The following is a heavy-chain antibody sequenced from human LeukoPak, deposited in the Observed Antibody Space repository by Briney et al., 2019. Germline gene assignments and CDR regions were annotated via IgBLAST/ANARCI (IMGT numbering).Heavy chain of an antibody. D-gene: IGHD3-9*01. CDR3: ARALLDYDILTGYSH. Sequence: SETLSPTCTVSGGSISSYYWSWVRQPAGKGLEWIGRIYTSGSTNYNPSLKSRVTMSVDKYKNQCSRRRSSVTAADTAVYYCARALLDYDILTGYSHWGQGTLVTVSS. V-gene: IGHV4-4*07. CDR2: IYTSGST. J-gene: IGHJ4*02. CDR1: GGSISSYY.